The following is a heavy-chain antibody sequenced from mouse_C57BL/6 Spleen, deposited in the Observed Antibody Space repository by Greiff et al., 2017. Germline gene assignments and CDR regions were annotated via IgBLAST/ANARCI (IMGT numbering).Heavy chain of an antibody. D-gene: IGHD2-12*01. J-gene: IGHJ4*01. CDR3: ASYVGYAMDY. CDR1: GFTFSDYY. Sequence: EVQLQESGGGLVQPGGSLKLSCAASGFTFSDYYMYWVRQTPEKRLEWVAYISNGGGSTYYPDTVKGRFTISRDNAKNTLYLQMSRLKSEDTAMYYCASYVGYAMDYWGQGTSVTVSS. V-gene: IGHV5-12*01. CDR2: ISNGGGST.